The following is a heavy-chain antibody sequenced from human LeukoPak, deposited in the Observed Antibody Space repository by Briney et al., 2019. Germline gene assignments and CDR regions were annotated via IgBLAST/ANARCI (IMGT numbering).Heavy chain of an antibody. V-gene: IGHV1-2*06. Sequence: GASVKVSCKASGYTFTGYYMHWVRQAPGQGLEWMGRINPNSGGTNYAQKFQGRVTMTRDTSISTAYMELSRLRSDDTAVYYCARGLDYDSSGYYPRGFDPWGQGTLVTVSS. J-gene: IGHJ5*02. D-gene: IGHD3-22*01. CDR1: GYTFTGYY. CDR3: ARGLDYDSSGYYPRGFDP. CDR2: INPNSGGT.